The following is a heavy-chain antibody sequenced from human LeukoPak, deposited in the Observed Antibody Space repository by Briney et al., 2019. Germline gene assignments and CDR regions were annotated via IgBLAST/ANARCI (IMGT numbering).Heavy chain of an antibody. V-gene: IGHV3-23*01. J-gene: IGHJ4*02. CDR1: GFTFNNYA. CDR3: TKDAPDSGGWFFFDS. Sequence: GGSLRLSCAGSGFTFNNYAMSWVRRAPRKGLEWVSTIMIGGDGKHYADSVKGRFTISRDNSKNTLYLQMISLRAEDTAVYYCTKDAPDSGGWFFFDSWGQGTLVTVSS. D-gene: IGHD6-19*01. CDR2: IMIGGDGK.